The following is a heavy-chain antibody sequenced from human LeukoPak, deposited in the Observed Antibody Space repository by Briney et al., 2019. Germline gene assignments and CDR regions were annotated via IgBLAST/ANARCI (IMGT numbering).Heavy chain of an antibody. J-gene: IGHJ4*02. CDR1: GFTFSSYA. D-gene: IGHD2-15*01. CDR3: AREYDGAPGTTRYCSGGSCYPTAFDY. V-gene: IGHV3-30-3*01. CDR2: ISYDGSNK. Sequence: GGSLRLSCAASGFTFSSYAMHWVRQAPGKGLEWVAVISYDGSNKYYADSVKGRFTISRDNSKNTLYLQMNSLRAEDTAVYYCAREYDGAPGTTRYCSGGSCYPTAFDYWGQGTLVTVSS.